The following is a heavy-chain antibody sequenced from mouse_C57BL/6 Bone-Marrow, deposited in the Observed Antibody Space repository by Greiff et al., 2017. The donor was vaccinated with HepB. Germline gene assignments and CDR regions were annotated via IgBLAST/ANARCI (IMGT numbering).Heavy chain of an antibody. CDR1: GFTFSDYG. Sequence: EVQLVESGGGLVQPGGSLKLSCAASGFTFSDYGMAWVRQAPRKGPEWVAFISNLAYSIYYADTVTGRFTISRENAKNTLYLEMSSLRSEDTAMYYCAVYYDYDWGFAYWGQGTLVTVSA. D-gene: IGHD2-4*01. CDR3: AVYYDYDWGFAY. J-gene: IGHJ3*01. V-gene: IGHV5-15*01. CDR2: ISNLAYSI.